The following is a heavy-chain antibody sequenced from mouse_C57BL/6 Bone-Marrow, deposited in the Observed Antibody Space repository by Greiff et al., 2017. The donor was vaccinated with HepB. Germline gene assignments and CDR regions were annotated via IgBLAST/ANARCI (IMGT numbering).Heavy chain of an antibody. V-gene: IGHV1-69*01. CDR2: IDPSASYT. Sequence: VQLQQPGAELVMPGASVKLSCKASGYTFTSYWMHWVKQRPGQGLEWIGEIDPSASYTNYNQKFKGKSTLTVDKSSSTAYMQLSSLTSEDSAVYYCAREGVYYGYDRLAYWGQGTLVTVSA. J-gene: IGHJ3*01. CDR3: AREGVYYGYDRLAY. CDR1: GYTFTSYW. D-gene: IGHD2-2*01.